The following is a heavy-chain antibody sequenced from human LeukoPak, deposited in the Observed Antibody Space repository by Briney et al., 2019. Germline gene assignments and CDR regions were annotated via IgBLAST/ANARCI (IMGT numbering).Heavy chain of an antibody. V-gene: IGHV1-18*01. CDR3: ARSPTTVTRGYY. D-gene: IGHD4-17*01. CDR2: INGYNGNT. Sequence: ASVKVSCKASGYTFTNYGISWVRQAPGQGLEWMGWINGYNGNTNYAQNLQGRVTMAADTSTNTAYMELRSLRSDDTAMYYCARSPTTVTRGYYWGQGTLVTVSS. CDR1: GYTFTNYG. J-gene: IGHJ4*02.